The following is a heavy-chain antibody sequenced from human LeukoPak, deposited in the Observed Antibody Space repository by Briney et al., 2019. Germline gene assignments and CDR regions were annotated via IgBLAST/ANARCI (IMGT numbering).Heavy chain of an antibody. V-gene: IGHV3-11*01. J-gene: IGHJ4*02. D-gene: IGHD4-17*01. CDR2: ISSSGSTI. CDR1: GGSFSGYY. Sequence: LSLTCAVYGGSFSGYYWSWIRQPPGKGLEWVSYISSSGSTIYYADSVKGRFTISRDNAKNSLYLQMNSLRAEDTAVYYCARGDYGDLYFDYWGQGTLVTVSS. CDR3: ARGDYGDLYFDY.